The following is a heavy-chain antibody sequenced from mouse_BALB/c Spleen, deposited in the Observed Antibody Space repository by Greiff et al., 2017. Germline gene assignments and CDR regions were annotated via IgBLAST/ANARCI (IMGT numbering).Heavy chain of an antibody. D-gene: IGHD4-1*01. J-gene: IGHJ4*01. Sequence: LVESGPELVRPGVSVKISCKGSGYTFTDYAMHWVKQSHAKSLEWIGVISTYSGNTNYNQKFKGKTKMTEDKSSSTAYMELARLTSEDSAIYYCARGDGTDAMDYWGQGTSVTVSA. CDR2: ISTYSGNT. CDR1: GYTFTDYA. V-gene: IGHV1-67*01. CDR3: ARGDGTDAMDY.